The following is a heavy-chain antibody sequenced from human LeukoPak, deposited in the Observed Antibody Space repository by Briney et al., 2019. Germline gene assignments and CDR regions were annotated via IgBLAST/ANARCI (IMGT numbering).Heavy chain of an antibody. V-gene: IGHV3-7*03. CDR3: ARYSGSYYSFEY. J-gene: IGHJ4*02. CDR2: INQDGSAK. CDR1: GLTISTHW. Sequence: GGSLRLSCAASGLTISTHWMSWVRQAPGKGLEWVANINQDGSAKLYVDSVKGRFTVSGDNAKNSLYLQMNSLRDEDTAVYHCARYSGSYYSFEYWGQGTLVAVSS. D-gene: IGHD1-26*01.